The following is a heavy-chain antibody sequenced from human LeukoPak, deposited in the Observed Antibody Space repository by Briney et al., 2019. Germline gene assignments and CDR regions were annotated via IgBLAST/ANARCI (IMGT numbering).Heavy chain of an antibody. V-gene: IGHV1-69*04. CDR1: GGTFSSYT. Sequence: AVKVSCKASGGTFSSYTISGVRQAPGQGLEGMGRIIPILGIANYAQKFQGRVTITADKSTSTAYMELSSLRSEDTAVCYCAREGDGYNPYYYYYGMDVWGQGTTVTVSS. CDR3: AREGDGYNPYYYYYGMDV. D-gene: IGHD5-24*01. CDR2: IIPILGIA. J-gene: IGHJ6*02.